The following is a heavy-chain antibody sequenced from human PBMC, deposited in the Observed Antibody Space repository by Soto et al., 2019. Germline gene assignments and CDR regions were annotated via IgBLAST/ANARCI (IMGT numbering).Heavy chain of an antibody. CDR2: IIPIFGTA. Sequence: ASVKVSCKASGGTFSSYAISWVRQAPGQGLEWMGGIIPIFGTANYAQKFQGRVTITADESTSTAYMELSSLRSEDTAVYYCARVFFEYSSSLSPFGGMDVWGQGTTVTVSS. CDR1: GGTFSSYA. V-gene: IGHV1-69*13. CDR3: ARVFFEYSSSLSPFGGMDV. J-gene: IGHJ6*02. D-gene: IGHD6-6*01.